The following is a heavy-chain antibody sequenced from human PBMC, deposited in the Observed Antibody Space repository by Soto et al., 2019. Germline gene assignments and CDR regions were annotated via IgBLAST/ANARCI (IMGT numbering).Heavy chain of an antibody. CDR2: IIPIFGTA. CDR3: ARGGYSSGWWEVYYYYGMDV. V-gene: IGHV1-69*13. CDR1: GGTFSSYA. D-gene: IGHD6-19*01. Sequence: ASVKVSCKASGGTFSSYAISWVRQAPGQGLEWMGGIIPIFGTANYAQKFQGRVTITADESTSTAYMELSSLRSEDAAVYYCARGGYSSGWWEVYYYYGMDVWGQGTTVTVSS. J-gene: IGHJ6*02.